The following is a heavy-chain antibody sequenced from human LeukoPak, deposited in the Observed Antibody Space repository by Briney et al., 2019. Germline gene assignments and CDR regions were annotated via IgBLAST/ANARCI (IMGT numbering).Heavy chain of an antibody. CDR1: GYTFTSYG. CDR3: ARNCKDYYDSSGYQPDDAFDI. CDR2: ISAYNGNT. J-gene: IGHJ3*02. V-gene: IGHV1-18*01. D-gene: IGHD3-22*01. Sequence: EASVKVSCKAPGYTFTSYGISWVRQAPGQGLEWMGWISAYNGNTNYAQKLQGRVTMTTDTSTSTAYMELRSLRSDDTAVYYCARNCKDYYDSSGYQPDDAFDIWGQGTMVTVSS.